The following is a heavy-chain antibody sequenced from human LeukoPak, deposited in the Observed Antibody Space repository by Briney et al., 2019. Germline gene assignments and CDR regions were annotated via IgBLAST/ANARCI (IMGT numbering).Heavy chain of an antibody. J-gene: IGHJ4*02. V-gene: IGHV4-61*08. CDR3: ARSPNYYDSSGYYIDY. D-gene: IGHD3-22*01. CDR2: IYYSGST. Sequence: SETLSLTCTVSGGSISSGGYYWSWIRQPPGKGLEWIGYIYYSGSTNYNPSLKSRVTISVDTSKNQFSLKLSSVTAADTAVYYCARSPNYYDSSGYYIDYWGQGTLVTVSS. CDR1: GGSISSGGYY.